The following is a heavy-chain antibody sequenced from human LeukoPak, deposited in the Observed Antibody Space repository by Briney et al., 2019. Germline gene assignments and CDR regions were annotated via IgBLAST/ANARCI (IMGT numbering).Heavy chain of an antibody. V-gene: IGHV3-7*01. CDR3: ARDTAMVIQTYYFDY. J-gene: IGHJ4*02. CDR2: IKQDGSEK. Sequence: GGSLRLSCAASGFTFSSYWMSWVRQAPGKGLEWVANIKQDGSEKYYVDSVKGRFTISRDNAKNSLYLQMNSLRAEDTAVYYCARDTAMVIQTYYFDYWGQGTLATVSS. CDR1: GFTFSSYW. D-gene: IGHD5-18*01.